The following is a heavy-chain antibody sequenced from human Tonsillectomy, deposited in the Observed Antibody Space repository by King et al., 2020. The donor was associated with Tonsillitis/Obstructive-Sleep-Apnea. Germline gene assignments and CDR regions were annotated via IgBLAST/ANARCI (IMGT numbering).Heavy chain of an antibody. Sequence: VQLVQSGAEVKKPGSSVKVSCKTSGGTFNTYAISWVRQAPGQGLEWMGRIIPILRITNYAQKFQGRVTITADKSTSTAYMELSSLRSDDTAVYYCAGVAYYYYSYMDVWGKGTTVTVSS. CDR1: GGTFNTYA. V-gene: IGHV1-69*09. D-gene: IGHD2-21*01. CDR3: AGVAYYYYSYMDV. J-gene: IGHJ6*03. CDR2: IIPILRIT.